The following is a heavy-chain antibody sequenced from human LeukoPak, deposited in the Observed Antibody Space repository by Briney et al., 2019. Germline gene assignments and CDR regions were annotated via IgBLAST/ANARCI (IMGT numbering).Heavy chain of an antibody. CDR1: GYTFTGQY. Sequence: ASVKVSGKASGYTFTGQYIHWVRQAPGQRLEWRGWINPNSGETNYAQKFQGRVSMTSDTSIGTAFMELSSLRSDDTALYYCASLILGSGSYFQFWGQGTLVTAPS. J-gene: IGHJ1*01. CDR3: ASLILGSGSYFQF. D-gene: IGHD3-10*01. V-gene: IGHV1-2*02. CDR2: INPNSGET.